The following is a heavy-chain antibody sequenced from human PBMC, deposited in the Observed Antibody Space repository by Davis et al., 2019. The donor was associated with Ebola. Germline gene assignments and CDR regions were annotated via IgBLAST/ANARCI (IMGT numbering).Heavy chain of an antibody. J-gene: IGHJ4*02. Sequence: AASVKVSCKASGYTFTSYGISWVRQAPGQGLERMGWISAYNGNTNYAQKLQGRVTMTTDTSTSTAYMELRSLRSDDTAVYYCARDRWGSSWTSNFDYWGQGTLVTVSS. CDR3: ARDRWGSSWTSNFDY. CDR2: ISAYNGNT. V-gene: IGHV1-18*01. D-gene: IGHD6-13*01. CDR1: GYTFTSYG.